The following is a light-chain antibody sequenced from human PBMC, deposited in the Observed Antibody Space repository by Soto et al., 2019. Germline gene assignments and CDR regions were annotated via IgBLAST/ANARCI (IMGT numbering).Light chain of an antibody. CDR1: SSDVGGYNY. CDR3: SSYTSSSTSYV. J-gene: IGLJ1*01. V-gene: IGLV2-14*01. Sequence: QSAMTQPASVSGSPGQSITISCTGTSSDVGGYNYVSWYQQHPGKAPKLMIYEVSNRPSGVSNRFSGSKSGNTASLTISGLQADDEADYYCSSYTSSSTSYVFGTGTKVTVL. CDR2: EVS.